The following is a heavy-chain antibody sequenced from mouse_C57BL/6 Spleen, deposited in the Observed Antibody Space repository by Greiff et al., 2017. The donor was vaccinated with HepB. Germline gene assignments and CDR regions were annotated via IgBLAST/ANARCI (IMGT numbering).Heavy chain of an antibody. J-gene: IGHJ1*03. D-gene: IGHD2-3*01. CDR3: ARHGYYVDWYFDV. V-gene: IGHV1-61*01. CDR1: GYTFTSYW. Sequence: VQLQQPGAELVRPGSSVKLSCKASGYTFTSYWMDWVKQRPGQGLEWIGNIYPSDSETHYNQKFKDKATLTVDKSSSTAYMQLSSLTSEDSAVYYCARHGYYVDWYFDVWGTGTTVTVSS. CDR2: IYPSDSET.